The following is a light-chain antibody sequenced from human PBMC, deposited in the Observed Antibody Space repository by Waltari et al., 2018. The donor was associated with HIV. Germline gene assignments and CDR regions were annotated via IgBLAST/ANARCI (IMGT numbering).Light chain of an antibody. CDR3: QQYHTTPWT. CDR2: WSS. Sequence: DIVMTQSPNSLAVPLGERATINCKSSQSILFTSNNKDYLAWYQQKPGQSPKLLIYWSSSRDSGVPDRFSGSGSGTDFTLTINGLQAEDVAVYYCQQYHTTPWTFGQGTKIEIK. J-gene: IGKJ1*01. CDR1: QSILFTSNNKDY. V-gene: IGKV4-1*01.